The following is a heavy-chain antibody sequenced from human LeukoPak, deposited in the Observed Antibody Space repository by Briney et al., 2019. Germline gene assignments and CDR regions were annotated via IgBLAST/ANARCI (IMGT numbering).Heavy chain of an antibody. CDR3: ARTAARRFDY. Sequence: ASVKVSCKASGYTFPSYFMHWVRQAPGQGLEWMGIIIPTGGSTTYAQKFQGRVTMTRDTSTSTVYMELSSLRSDDTAVYYCARTAARRFDYWGQGTLVTVSS. V-gene: IGHV1-46*01. D-gene: IGHD6-6*01. CDR2: IIPTGGST. J-gene: IGHJ4*02. CDR1: GYTFPSYF.